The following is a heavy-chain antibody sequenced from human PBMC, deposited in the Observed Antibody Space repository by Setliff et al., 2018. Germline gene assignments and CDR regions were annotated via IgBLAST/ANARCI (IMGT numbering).Heavy chain of an antibody. CDR1: GDSFNNYA. D-gene: IGHD2-15*01. Sequence: SVKVSCKASGDSFNNYAISWVRQAPGQGLEWMGGIIPMFGTPTYAQKFQDRVTITTDESTSTAYMELDSLRSEDTAVYYCARSPAVLGIVYLDPWGQGTLVTV. CDR3: ARSPAVLGIVYLDP. V-gene: IGHV1-69*05. J-gene: IGHJ5*02. CDR2: IIPMFGTP.